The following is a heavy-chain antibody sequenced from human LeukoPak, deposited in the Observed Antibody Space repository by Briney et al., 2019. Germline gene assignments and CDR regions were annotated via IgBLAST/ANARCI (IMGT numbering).Heavy chain of an antibody. D-gene: IGHD1-26*01. Sequence: KPSGTLSLTCAVYGGSFSGYYWSWIRQPPGKGLEWIGEINHSGSTNYNPSLKSRVTISVDTSKNQFSLKLSSVTAADTAVYYCARGGGSYRNFDYWGQGTLVTVSS. CDR3: ARGGGSYRNFDY. V-gene: IGHV4-34*01. J-gene: IGHJ4*02. CDR1: GGSFSGYY. CDR2: INHSGST.